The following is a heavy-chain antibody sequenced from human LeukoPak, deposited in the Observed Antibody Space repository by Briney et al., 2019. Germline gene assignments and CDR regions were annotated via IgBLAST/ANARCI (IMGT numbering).Heavy chain of an antibody. V-gene: IGHV3-15*01. J-gene: IGHJ4*02. Sequence: SGGSLRLSCAASGFSFTDAWMSWVRQAPGKGLEWVGLIKSKTDGGTSDYAAPVKGRFTISRDDSKNTLYLQMNSLKTEDTAVYYCATLGYCTNGECYGFDYWGQGTLVTVSS. CDR3: ATLGYCTNGECYGFDY. CDR2: IKSKTDGGTS. CDR1: GFSFTDAW. D-gene: IGHD2-8*01.